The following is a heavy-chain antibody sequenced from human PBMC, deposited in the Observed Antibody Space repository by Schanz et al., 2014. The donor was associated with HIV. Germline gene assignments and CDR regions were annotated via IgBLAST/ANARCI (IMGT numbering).Heavy chain of an antibody. CDR3: ALSRPSGYGGSWYFDL. J-gene: IGHJ2*01. CDR1: GFIFNSYA. CDR2: ISGSGDNT. V-gene: IGHV3-23*01. D-gene: IGHD2-15*01. Sequence: EVQLLDSGGGLVQPGGSLRLSCAASGFIFNSYAMSWVRQAPGKGLDQVSTISGSGDNTFYADSVKGRFTISRDNSKNTLYLQMNSLRAEDTAVYYCALSRPSGYGGSWYFDLWGRGTLVAVSS.